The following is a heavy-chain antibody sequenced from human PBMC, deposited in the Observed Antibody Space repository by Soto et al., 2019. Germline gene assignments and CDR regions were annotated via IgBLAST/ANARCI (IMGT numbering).Heavy chain of an antibody. CDR1: GFTFTSSA. V-gene: IGHV1-58*01. Sequence: GASVKFSCKASGFTFTSSAVQWVRQARGQRLEWIGWIVVGSGNTNYAQKFQERVTITRDMSTSTAYMELSSLRSEDTAVYYCAAAYCSSTSCSTAVYYYGMDVWGQGTTVTVSS. J-gene: IGHJ6*02. D-gene: IGHD2-2*01. CDR2: IVVGSGNT. CDR3: AAAYCSSTSCSTAVYYYGMDV.